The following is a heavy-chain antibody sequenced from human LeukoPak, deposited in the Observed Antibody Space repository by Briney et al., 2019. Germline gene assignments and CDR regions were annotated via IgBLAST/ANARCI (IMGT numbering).Heavy chain of an antibody. V-gene: IGHV3-21*01. D-gene: IGHD6-19*01. CDR1: GFTFSSYS. CDR3: ARHFPSYGYSSGWYRGGTGGFDY. Sequence: PGGSLGLSCAASGFTFSSYSMNWVRQAPGKGLEWVSSISSSSSYIYYADSVKGRFTISRDNAKNSLYLQMNSLRAEDTAVYYCARHFPSYGYSSGWYRGGTGGFDYWGQGTLVTVSS. J-gene: IGHJ4*02. CDR2: ISSSSSYI.